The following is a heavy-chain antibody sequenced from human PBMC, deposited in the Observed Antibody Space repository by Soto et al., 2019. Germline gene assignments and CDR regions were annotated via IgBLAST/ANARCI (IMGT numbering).Heavy chain of an antibody. Sequence: PGGSLRLSCAASGFTFSSYAMHWVRQAPGKGLEWVAVISYDGSNKYYADSVKGRFTISRDNSKNTLYLQMNSLRAEDTAVYYCARSMTYSSGWYAYGMDVWGQGTTVTVSS. J-gene: IGHJ6*02. CDR3: ARSMTYSSGWYAYGMDV. V-gene: IGHV3-30-3*01. CDR2: ISYDGSNK. CDR1: GFTFSSYA. D-gene: IGHD6-19*01.